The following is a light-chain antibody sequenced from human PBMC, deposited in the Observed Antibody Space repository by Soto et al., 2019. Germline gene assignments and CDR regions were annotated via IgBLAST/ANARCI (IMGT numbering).Light chain of an antibody. CDR1: QNIDFY. CDR2: TTS. Sequence: DIQMTQSPSSLSASVGDRVTITCRASQNIDFYLNWYQQKPGKAPKLLIYTTSTLQSGVPSRFSGLGSVTDYTLTISSLQPEDFVTYYCQQSYGTPLTFGGGTKVEI. CDR3: QQSYGTPLT. J-gene: IGKJ4*01. V-gene: IGKV1-39*01.